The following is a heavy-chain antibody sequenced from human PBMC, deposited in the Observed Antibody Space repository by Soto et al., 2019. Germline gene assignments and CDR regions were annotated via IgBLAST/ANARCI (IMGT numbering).Heavy chain of an antibody. V-gene: IGHV4-34*01. CDR3: ARGLGYCSSTSCRSGRGWFDP. D-gene: IGHD2-2*01. CDR1: GGSFSGYY. J-gene: IGHJ5*02. Sequence: SETLSLTCAVYGGSFSGYYWSWIRQPPGKGLEWIGEIDHSGSTNYNPSLKSRVTISVDTSKNQFSLKLSSVTAADTAVYYCARGLGYCSSTSCRSGRGWFDPWGQGTLVTVSS. CDR2: IDHSGST.